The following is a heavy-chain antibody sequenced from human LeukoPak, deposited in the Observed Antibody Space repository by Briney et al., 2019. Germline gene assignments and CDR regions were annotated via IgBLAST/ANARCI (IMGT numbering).Heavy chain of an antibody. J-gene: IGHJ4*02. CDR2: IDPSDSYT. CDR1: GYSFTSYW. V-gene: IGHV5-10-1*01. CDR3: VRRNYYDSSGYYPSDY. Sequence: GESLKISCKGSGYSFTSYWISWVRQLPGKGLEWMGRIDPSDSYTNYSPSFQGHVTISADKSISTAYLQWSSLKASDTAMYYCVRRNYYDSSGYYPSDYWGQGTLVTVSP. D-gene: IGHD3-22*01.